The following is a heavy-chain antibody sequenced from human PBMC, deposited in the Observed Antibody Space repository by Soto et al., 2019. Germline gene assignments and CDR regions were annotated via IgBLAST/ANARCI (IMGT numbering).Heavy chain of an antibody. V-gene: IGHV1-2*02. J-gene: IGHJ4*02. CDR2: LNPNTGAT. CDR1: EYTFTDNY. Sequence: DSVQVSCKTSEYTFTDNYIYWLRQAPGQGLEWMGWLNPNTGATDFAQRFQGGVTLTSDTSISTAYMELSRLTSDDTAVFYCARKSCSSTSCFYDDWGPGTRVT. CDR3: ARKSCSSTSCFYDD. D-gene: IGHD2-2*01.